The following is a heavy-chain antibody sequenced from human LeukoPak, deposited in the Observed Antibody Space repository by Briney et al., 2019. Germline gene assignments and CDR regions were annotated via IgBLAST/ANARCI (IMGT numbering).Heavy chain of an antibody. CDR1: GGSISSYY. J-gene: IGHJ5*02. Sequence: SETLSLTCTVSGGSISSYYWRWIRQPAGKGLEWIGRIYTSGSTNYNPSLKSRVTMSVDTSKNQFSLKLSSVTSADTAVYYCARDGYYYDSSGYYRFDPWGQGTLVTVSS. V-gene: IGHV4-4*07. CDR2: IYTSGST. CDR3: ARDGYYYDSSGYYRFDP. D-gene: IGHD3-22*01.